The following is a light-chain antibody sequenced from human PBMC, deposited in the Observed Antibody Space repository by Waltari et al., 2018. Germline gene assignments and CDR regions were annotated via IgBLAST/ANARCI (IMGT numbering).Light chain of an antibody. CDR3: QVYGGSPLYT. CDR2: GTS. V-gene: IGKV3-20*01. Sequence: ESVLAQSPGTLSLSPGERATLSCSASQSVGSIYLAWYQQRPGQPPRVLVYGTSSRATGIPDRFSGSRSGSDFTLTIDRLEPEDVAVYFCQVYGGSPLYTFGQGTRLEIK. J-gene: IGKJ2*01. CDR1: QSVGSIY.